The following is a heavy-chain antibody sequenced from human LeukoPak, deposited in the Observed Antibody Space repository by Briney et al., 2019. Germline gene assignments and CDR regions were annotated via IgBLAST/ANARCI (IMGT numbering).Heavy chain of an antibody. CDR2: INPNSGGT. D-gene: IGHD2-15*01. CDR3: AREIPVYCSGGSRYL. J-gene: IGHJ4*02. Sequence: ASVKVSCKASGYTFTGYYMHWVRQAPGQGLEWMGWINPNSGGTNYAQKFQGGVTMTRDTSISTAYMELSRLRSDDTAVYYCAREIPVYCSGGSRYLWGQGTLVTVSS. V-gene: IGHV1-2*02. CDR1: GYTFTGYY.